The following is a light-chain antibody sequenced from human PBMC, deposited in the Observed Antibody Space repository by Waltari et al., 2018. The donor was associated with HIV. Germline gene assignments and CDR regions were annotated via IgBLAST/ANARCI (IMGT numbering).Light chain of an antibody. CDR2: WAS. Sequence: IVMTQSPDSLAVSLGAGATISGKSSQSVLYSSNNKNYLAWYQQKPGQPPKLIFYWASTREFGVPDRFSASGSGTDFTLTVSGLQAEDVAVYYCQQYYDTPPTFGGGTKVEIK. V-gene: IGKV4-1*01. J-gene: IGKJ4*01. CDR1: QSVLYSSNNKNY. CDR3: QQYYDTPPT.